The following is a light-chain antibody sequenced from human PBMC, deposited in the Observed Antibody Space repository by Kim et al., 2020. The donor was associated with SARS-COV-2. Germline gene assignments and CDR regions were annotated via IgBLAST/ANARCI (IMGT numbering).Light chain of an antibody. V-gene: IGKV2-28*01. Sequence: PAPISCRSSQSLLHSNGYNYLDWYLQKPGQPPQLLIYWGSNRASGVSDRFSGGGSGTDFTLKISRVEAEDVGVYYCMQAVEVPLIFGGGTKVDIK. CDR1: QSLLHSNGYNY. CDR3: MQAVEVPLI. J-gene: IGKJ4*01. CDR2: WGS.